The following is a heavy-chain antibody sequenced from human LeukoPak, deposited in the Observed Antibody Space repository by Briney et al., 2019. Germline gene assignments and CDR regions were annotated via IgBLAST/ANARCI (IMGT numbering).Heavy chain of an antibody. V-gene: IGHV3-33*06. Sequence: GGSLRLSCAASGFMFSTYWMTWVRQAPGKGLEWVAVIWYDGSNKYYADSVKGRFTISRDNSKNTLYLQMNSLRAEDTAVYYCAKDFNGFWSGYYPDPAFDIWGQGTMVTVSS. CDR1: GFMFSTYW. CDR3: AKDFNGFWSGYYPDPAFDI. J-gene: IGHJ3*02. D-gene: IGHD3-3*01. CDR2: IWYDGSNK.